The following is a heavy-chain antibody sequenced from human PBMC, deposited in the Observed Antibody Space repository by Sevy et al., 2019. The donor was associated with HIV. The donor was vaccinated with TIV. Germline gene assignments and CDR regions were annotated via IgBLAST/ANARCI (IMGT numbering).Heavy chain of an antibody. J-gene: IGHJ5*02. Sequence: GGSLRLSCAASGFTFSSYSMNWVRQAPGKGLEWVSYISSSSTIYYADSVKGRFTISRDNAKNSLYLQMNSLRDEDTAVYYCARDYYDILTGYPNWFDPWGQRTLVTVSS. CDR3: ARDYYDILTGYPNWFDP. V-gene: IGHV3-48*02. CDR2: ISSSSTI. D-gene: IGHD3-9*01. CDR1: GFTFSSYS.